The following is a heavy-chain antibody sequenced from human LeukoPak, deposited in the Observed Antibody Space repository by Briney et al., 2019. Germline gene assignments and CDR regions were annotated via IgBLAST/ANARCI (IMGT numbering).Heavy chain of an antibody. CDR2: ISSRSSTI. J-gene: IGHJ4*02. D-gene: IGHD5-12*01. CDR1: GFTFSNYT. Sequence: GGSLRLSCAASGFTFSNYTMNWVRQAPGKGLEWVSYISSRSSTIYYTDSVKGRFTISRENAKNSLYLQMNSLRAEDTAVYYCAKDRPTWPIDYWGQGTLVTVSS. V-gene: IGHV3-48*01. CDR3: AKDRPTWPIDY.